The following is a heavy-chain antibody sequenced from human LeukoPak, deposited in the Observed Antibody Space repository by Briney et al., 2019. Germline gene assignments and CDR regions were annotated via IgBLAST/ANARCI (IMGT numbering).Heavy chain of an antibody. V-gene: IGHV3-9*01. Sequence: GRSLRLSCAASGFTFDDYAMHWVRQAPGRGLESVSGINWNSDNIGYADSVKGRFTISRDNAKNSLYLQMNSLRAEDTALYYCAKDWAATVRGTDYWGQGTLVTVSS. CDR3: AKDWAATVRGTDY. CDR2: INWNSDNI. J-gene: IGHJ4*02. D-gene: IGHD4-17*01. CDR1: GFTFDDYA.